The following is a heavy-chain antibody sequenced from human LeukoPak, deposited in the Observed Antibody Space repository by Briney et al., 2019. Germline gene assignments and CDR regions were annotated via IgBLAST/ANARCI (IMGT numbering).Heavy chain of an antibody. CDR3: ARAHITIFGVVTYPFDY. CDR1: GFTLSSDN. V-gene: IGHV3-21*01. CDR2: ISSSSRYI. J-gene: IGHJ4*02. Sequence: GGSLRLSCAASGFTLSSDNMNWVRQAPGKGLEWVSSISSSSRYIYYADSVKGRFTISRDNAENSLYLQMNSLRAEDTAVYYCARAHITIFGVVTYPFDYWGQGTLVTVSS. D-gene: IGHD3-3*01.